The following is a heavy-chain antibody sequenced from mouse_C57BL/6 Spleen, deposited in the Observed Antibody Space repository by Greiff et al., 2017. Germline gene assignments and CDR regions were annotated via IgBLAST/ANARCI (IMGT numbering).Heavy chain of an antibody. CDR3: AREGGASTAFAY. D-gene: IGHD1-2*01. CDR1: GYAFSSSW. Sequence: QLQQSGPELVKPGASVKISCKASGYAFSSSWMNWVKQRPGKGLEWIGRIYPGDGDTNYNGKFKGKATLTADKSSSTAYMQIGSLTSEDSAVYVGAREGGASTAFAYWGQGTLVTVSA. CDR2: IYPGDGDT. J-gene: IGHJ3*01. V-gene: IGHV1-82*01.